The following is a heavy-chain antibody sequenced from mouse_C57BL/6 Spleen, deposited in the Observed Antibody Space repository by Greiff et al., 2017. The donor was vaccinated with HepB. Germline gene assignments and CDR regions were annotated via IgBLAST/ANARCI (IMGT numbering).Heavy chain of an antibody. V-gene: IGHV3-6*01. CDR3: AREGLYSNYYFDY. Sequence: EVKLMESGPGLVKPSQSLSLTCSVTGYSITSGYYWNWIRQFPGNKLEWMGYISYDGSNNYNPSLKNRISITRDTSKNQFFLKLNSVTTEDTATYYCAREGLYSNYYFDYWGQGTTLTVSS. J-gene: IGHJ2*01. CDR2: ISYDGSN. D-gene: IGHD2-5*01. CDR1: GYSITSGYY.